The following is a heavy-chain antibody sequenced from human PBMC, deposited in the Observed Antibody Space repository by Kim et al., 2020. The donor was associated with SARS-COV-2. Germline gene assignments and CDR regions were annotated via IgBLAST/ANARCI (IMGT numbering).Heavy chain of an antibody. J-gene: IGHJ4*02. Sequence: GGSLRLSCAASGFTFSSYSMNWVRQAPGKGLEWVSYITSSTTIYYADSATGRFTISTDNAKNSLYIQMSSLSDEDTAVNYCARHSCGNYYFDYWGQGTLVTVSS. CDR1: GFTFSSYS. CDR3: ARHSCGNYYFDY. V-gene: IGHV3-48*02. D-gene: IGHD5-18*01. CDR2: ITSSTTI.